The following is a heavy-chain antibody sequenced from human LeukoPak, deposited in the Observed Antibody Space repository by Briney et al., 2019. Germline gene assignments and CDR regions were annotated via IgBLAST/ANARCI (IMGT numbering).Heavy chain of an antibody. CDR1: GGSISSYY. V-gene: IGHV4-4*07. CDR3: ARDTNYYDSSGDPGFDY. J-gene: IGHJ4*02. D-gene: IGHD3-22*01. Sequence: PSETLSLTCTVSGGSISSYYWSWIRQPAGKGLEWIGRIYTSGSTNYNPSLKSRVTMSVDTSKNQFSLKLSSVTAADTAVYYCARDTNYYDSSGDPGFDYWGQGTLVTVSS. CDR2: IYTSGST.